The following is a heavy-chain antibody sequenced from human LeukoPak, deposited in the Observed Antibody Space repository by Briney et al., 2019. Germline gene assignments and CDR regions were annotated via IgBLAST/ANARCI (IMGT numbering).Heavy chain of an antibody. Sequence: PGGSLRLSCAASGFTFSSYAMSWVRQAPWKGLEWVSAISGSGGSTYYADSVKGRFTIPRDNSKNTLYLQMNSLRAKDTAVYYCAKAPSKDNWNFAYYFDYWGQGTLVTVSS. D-gene: IGHD1-7*01. CDR2: ISGSGGST. J-gene: IGHJ4*02. CDR3: AKAPSKDNWNFAYYFDY. CDR1: GFTFSSYA. V-gene: IGHV3-23*01.